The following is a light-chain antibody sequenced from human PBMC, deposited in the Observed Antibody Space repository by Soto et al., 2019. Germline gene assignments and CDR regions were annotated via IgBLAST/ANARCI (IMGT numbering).Light chain of an antibody. CDR2: DAS. V-gene: IGKV3-11*01. CDR3: QQRSNWPPIT. Sequence: EIVLTQSPATLSLSPGESATLSCRASQSVSSYLAWYQQKPGQAPRLLIYDASNRATGIPARFSGSGSGTDFTLTISSLEPEDFAVYYCQQRSNWPPITFGQGTRREIK. CDR1: QSVSSY. J-gene: IGKJ5*01.